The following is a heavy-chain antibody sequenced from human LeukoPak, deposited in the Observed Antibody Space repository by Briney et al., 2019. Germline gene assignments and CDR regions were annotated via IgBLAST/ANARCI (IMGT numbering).Heavy chain of an antibody. CDR2: INHSGST. J-gene: IGHJ4*02. D-gene: IGHD5-18*01. CDR3: AREGYSYGPVYYFDY. V-gene: IGHV4-34*01. Sequence: SGTLSLTCAVYGGSFSGYYWSWIRQPPGKGLEWIGEINHSGSTNYNPSLKSRVTISVDTSKNQFSLKLSSVTAADTAVYYCAREGYSYGPVYYFDYWGQGTLVTVSS. CDR1: GGSFSGYY.